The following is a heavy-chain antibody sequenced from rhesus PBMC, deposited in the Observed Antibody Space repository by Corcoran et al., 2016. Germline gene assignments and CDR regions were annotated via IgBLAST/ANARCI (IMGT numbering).Heavy chain of an antibody. J-gene: IGHJ3*01. CDR1: GGSISSSY. V-gene: IGHV4-173*01. D-gene: IGHD2-21*01. Sequence: QLQLQESGPGLVKPSETLSVTCAVSGGSISSSYWSWIRQAPGKGLEWIGRISGSGGSTDYNPSLYGRVTISTDTSKNQFSLKLSSVTAADTAVYYCAREIGVLVVVAIDFWGQGLRVTVSS. CDR3: AREIGVLVVVAIDF. CDR2: ISGSGGST.